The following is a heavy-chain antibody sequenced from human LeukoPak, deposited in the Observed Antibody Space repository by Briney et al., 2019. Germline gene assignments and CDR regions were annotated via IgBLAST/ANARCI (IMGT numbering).Heavy chain of an antibody. J-gene: IGHJ4*02. Sequence: GGSLRLSCAASGFTFSSYAMSWVRQAPGKGLEWVSAISGSGGSTYYADSVKGRFTISRDNSKNTLYLQMNSLRAEDTAVYYCAKDRTADTAKIAIFSYFDYWGQGTLVTVSS. CDR3: AKDRTADTAKIAIFSYFDY. CDR2: ISGSGGST. V-gene: IGHV3-23*01. D-gene: IGHD5-18*01. CDR1: GFTFSSYA.